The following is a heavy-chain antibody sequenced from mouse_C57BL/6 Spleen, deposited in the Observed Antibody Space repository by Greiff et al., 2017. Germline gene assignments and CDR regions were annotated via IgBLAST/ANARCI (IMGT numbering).Heavy chain of an antibody. CDR2: IDPENGDT. CDR3: TKYYGSRGPLWFAY. V-gene: IGHV14-4*01. J-gene: IGHJ3*01. Sequence: EVQLQQSGAELVRPGASVKLSCTASGFNIKDDYMHWVKQRPEQGLEWIGWIDPENGDTEYASKFQGKATITADTSSNTAYLQLSSLTSEDTAVYYCTKYYGSRGPLWFAYWGQGTLVTVSA. CDR1: GFNIKDDY. D-gene: IGHD1-1*01.